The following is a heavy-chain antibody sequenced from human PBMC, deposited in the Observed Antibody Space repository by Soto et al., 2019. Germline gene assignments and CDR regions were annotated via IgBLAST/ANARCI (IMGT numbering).Heavy chain of an antibody. CDR2: IYYAGNA. CDR3: ARVPYYGSGGDGPYYFDY. J-gene: IGHJ4*02. CDR1: GDSITKSVYY. V-gene: IGHV4-39*01. D-gene: IGHD2-15*01. Sequence: LQLQESGPGLVKPSDTLSLTCTVSGDSITKSVYYWAWVRQTPGKGLEWIASIYYAGNAYYTPSLQSRVTISVDASKNQFSLELQSVTAADSAVYYCARVPYYGSGGDGPYYFDYWGQGTLVTVSS.